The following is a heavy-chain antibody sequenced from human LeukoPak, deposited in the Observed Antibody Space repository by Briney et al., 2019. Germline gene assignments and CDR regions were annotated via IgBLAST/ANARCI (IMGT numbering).Heavy chain of an antibody. J-gene: IGHJ4*02. Sequence: GGSLRLSCAASGVTFSSYSMTWVRQAPGKGLEWVSSISSSSNYIYYSDSVKGRFTISRDNAKNSLYLQMNSLRAEDTAVYYCARPSSGLFDYWGQGTLVTVSS. CDR3: ARPSSGLFDY. V-gene: IGHV3-21*01. CDR2: ISSSSNYI. D-gene: IGHD1-26*01. CDR1: GVTFSSYS.